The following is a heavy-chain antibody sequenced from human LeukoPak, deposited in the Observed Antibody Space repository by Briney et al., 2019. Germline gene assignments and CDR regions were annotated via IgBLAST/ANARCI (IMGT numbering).Heavy chain of an antibody. J-gene: IGHJ6*03. CDR3: ASHSSSSTYYYYYYMDV. Sequence: LGESLQISCQGSGYSFTSYWIGWVRQLPGKGLEWMGIIYPGDSDTRYNPSFQGQVTISADKSISTAYLQWSSLKASDTAMYYCASHSSSSTYYYYYYMDVWGKGTTVTVSS. CDR1: GYSFTSYW. D-gene: IGHD6-6*01. CDR2: IYPGDSDT. V-gene: IGHV5-51*01.